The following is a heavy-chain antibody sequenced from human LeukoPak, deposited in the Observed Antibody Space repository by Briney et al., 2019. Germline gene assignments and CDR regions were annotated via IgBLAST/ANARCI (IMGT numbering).Heavy chain of an antibody. Sequence: HAGGSLRLSCAASGFTFSSYAMHWVRQAPGKGLEYVSAIGSNGGSTYYANSVKGRFTISRDNSKNTLYLQMGSLRAEDMAVYYCARFHGSGSYSYFDYWGQGTLVTVSS. CDR2: IGSNGGST. J-gene: IGHJ4*02. D-gene: IGHD3-10*01. CDR1: GFTFSSYA. CDR3: ARFHGSGSYSYFDY. V-gene: IGHV3-64*01.